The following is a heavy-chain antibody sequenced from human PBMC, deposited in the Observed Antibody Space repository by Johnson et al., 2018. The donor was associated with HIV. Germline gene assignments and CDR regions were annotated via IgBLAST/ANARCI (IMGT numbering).Heavy chain of an antibody. V-gene: IGHV3-15*01. D-gene: IGHD3/OR15-3a*01. CDR3: TTAELGWTGLGAFDI. Sequence: VQLVESGGGVVQPGGSLRLSCAASGFTFSNAWMSWVRQAPGKGLEWVGRIKSKTDGGTTDYAAPVKGRFTISRDDSKNTLYLQMNSLKTEDTAVYYCTTAELGWTGLGAFDIWGQGTMVTVSS. CDR2: IKSKTDGGTT. CDR1: GFTFSNAW. J-gene: IGHJ3*02.